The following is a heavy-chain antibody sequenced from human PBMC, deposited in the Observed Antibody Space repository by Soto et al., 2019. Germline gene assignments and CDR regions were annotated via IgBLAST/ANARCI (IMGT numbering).Heavy chain of an antibody. J-gene: IGHJ6*03. D-gene: IGHD6-6*01. CDR3: AKEKYSSSSYMDV. CDR1: GFTFDDYA. V-gene: IGHV3-9*01. CDR2: ISWNSGSI. Sequence: PGGSLRLSCAASGFTFDDYAMHWVRQAPGKGLEWVSGISWNSGSIGYADSVKGRFTISRDNAKNSLYLQMNSLRAEDTALYYCAKEKYSSSSYMDVWGKGTTVTVSS.